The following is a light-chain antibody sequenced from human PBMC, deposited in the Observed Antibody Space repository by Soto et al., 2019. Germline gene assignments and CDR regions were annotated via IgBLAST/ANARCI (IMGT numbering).Light chain of an antibody. CDR3: AAWDDSLNEYV. CDR2: GNN. V-gene: IGLV1-44*01. J-gene: IGLJ1*01. Sequence: QSVLTQPPSESGTPGQRVSISCSGSSSNIGRNSVNWYQHPPGTAPKLLTHGNNHRPSGVPDRFSGSKSGTSASLATSGLQPEDEADYCCAAWDDSLNEYVFGDGTKVTVL. CDR1: SSNIGRNS.